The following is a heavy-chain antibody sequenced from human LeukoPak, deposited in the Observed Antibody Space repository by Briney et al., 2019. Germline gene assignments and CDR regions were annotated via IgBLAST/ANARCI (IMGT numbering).Heavy chain of an antibody. CDR3: ASVMYYDILTGYYYFDY. CDR1: GGSISTSNYY. D-gene: IGHD3-9*01. V-gene: IGHV4-39*07. Sequence: SETLSLTCTVFGGSISTSNYYWGWLRQPPGKGLEWIGNIFYSGSTYYSPSLKSRVTISLDTSRNQFSLKLSSVTAADTAVYYCASVMYYDILTGYYYFDYWGQGTLVTVSS. J-gene: IGHJ4*02. CDR2: IFYSGST.